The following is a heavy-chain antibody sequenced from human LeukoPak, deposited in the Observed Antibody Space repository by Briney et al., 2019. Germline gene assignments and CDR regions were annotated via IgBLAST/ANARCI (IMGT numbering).Heavy chain of an antibody. Sequence: GASVKVSCKVSGYTLTELSMHWVRQAPGKGLEWMGGFDPEDGETIYAQKFQGRVTMTEDTSTATAYMELSSLRSEDTAVYYCATAGPILRYFDWRIRFDYWGQGTLVTVSS. CDR1: GYTLTELS. CDR3: ATAGPILRYFDWRIRFDY. V-gene: IGHV1-24*01. CDR2: FDPEDGET. D-gene: IGHD3-9*01. J-gene: IGHJ4*02.